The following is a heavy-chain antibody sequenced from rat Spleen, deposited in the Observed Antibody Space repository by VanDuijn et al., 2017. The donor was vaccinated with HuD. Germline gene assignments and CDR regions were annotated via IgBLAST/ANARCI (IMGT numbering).Heavy chain of an antibody. CDR1: GFTFSDYY. J-gene: IGHJ2*01. Sequence: EVQLVESGGGLVQPGGTLKLSCAASGFTFSDYYMAWVRQAPTKGLEWVATISYDGSSTYYRDSVKGRFTISRDNAKSTLYLQMNKLGSEDTAIYYCVREELGVRDWGQGVMVTVSS. V-gene: IGHV5-29*01. D-gene: IGHD4-3*01. CDR3: VREELGVRD. CDR2: ISYDGSST.